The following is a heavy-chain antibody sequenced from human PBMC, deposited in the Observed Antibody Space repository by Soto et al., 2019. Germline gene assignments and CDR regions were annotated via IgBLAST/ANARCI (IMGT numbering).Heavy chain of an antibody. CDR1: GFTVSSNY. V-gene: IGHV3-53*01. Sequence: EVQLVESGGGLIQPGGSLRLSCAASGFTVSSNYMSWVRQAPGKGLEWVSVIYSGDSTYYADSVKGRFTISRDNSKNTLYLQMNSLRAEDTAVYYCARAPGRGYTYGYFDYWGQGTLVTVSS. J-gene: IGHJ4*02. CDR2: IYSGDST. D-gene: IGHD5-18*01. CDR3: ARAPGRGYTYGYFDY.